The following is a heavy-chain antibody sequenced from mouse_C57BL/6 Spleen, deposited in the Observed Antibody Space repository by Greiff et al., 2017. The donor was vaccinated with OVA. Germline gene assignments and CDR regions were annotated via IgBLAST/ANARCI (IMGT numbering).Heavy chain of an antibody. CDR3: ARGDGGENYYFDY. V-gene: IGHV1-7*01. Sequence: QVQLKQSGAELAKPGASVKLSCKASGYTFTSYWMHWVKQRPGQGLEWIGYINPSSGYTKYNQKFKDKATLTADKSSSTAYMQLSSLTYEDSAVYYCARGDGGENYYFDYWGQGTTLTVSS. CDR2: INPSSGYT. D-gene: IGHD3-3*01. J-gene: IGHJ2*01. CDR1: GYTFTSYW.